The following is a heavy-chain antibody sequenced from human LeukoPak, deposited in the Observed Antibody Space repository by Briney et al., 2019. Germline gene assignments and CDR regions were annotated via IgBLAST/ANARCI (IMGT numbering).Heavy chain of an antibody. J-gene: IGHJ2*01. Sequence: GESLKISCAASGFTFSSYAMSWVRQAPGKGLEWVSAFSGSGGTTYYADSVKGRFTVSRDNSKNTLYLQMNSLRAEDTAVYYCAKEGKLLWFGELSSYWYFDLWGRGTLVTVSS. CDR3: AKEGKLLWFGELSSYWYFDL. V-gene: IGHV3-23*01. CDR2: FSGSGGTT. D-gene: IGHD3-10*01. CDR1: GFTFSSYA.